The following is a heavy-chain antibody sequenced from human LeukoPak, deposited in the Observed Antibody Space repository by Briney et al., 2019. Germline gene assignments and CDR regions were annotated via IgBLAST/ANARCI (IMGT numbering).Heavy chain of an antibody. CDR2: ISSRGSTI. CDR1: GFTFSSCG. Sequence: PGGSLRLSCAASGFTFSSCGMNWVRQAPGKGLEWVSYISSRGSTIYYADSVKGRFTISRDNAKNSLYLQMNSLRAEDTAVYYCARKLRYFDWSYFDYWGQGTLVTVSS. V-gene: IGHV3-48*03. J-gene: IGHJ4*02. D-gene: IGHD3-9*01. CDR3: ARKLRYFDWSYFDY.